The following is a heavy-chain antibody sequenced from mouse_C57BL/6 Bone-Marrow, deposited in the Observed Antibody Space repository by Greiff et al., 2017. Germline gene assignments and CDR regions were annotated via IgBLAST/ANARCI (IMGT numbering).Heavy chain of an antibody. J-gene: IGHJ3*01. Sequence: EVQRVESGGGLVKPGGSLKLSCAASGFTFSSYTMSWVRQTPEKRLEWVATISGGGGNTYYPDSVKGRFTISRDNAKNTLYLQMSSLRSEDTALYYWARDRNYCFAYWGQGTLVTVSA. V-gene: IGHV5-9*01. D-gene: IGHD2-1*01. CDR3: ARDRNYCFAY. CDR2: ISGGGGNT. CDR1: GFTFSSYT.